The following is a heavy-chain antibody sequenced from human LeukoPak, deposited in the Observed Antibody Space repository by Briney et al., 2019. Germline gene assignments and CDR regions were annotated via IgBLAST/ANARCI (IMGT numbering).Heavy chain of an antibody. D-gene: IGHD4-17*01. V-gene: IGHV3-30*18. CDR1: GFTFSNYG. CDR3: AKGRQGDYGDFDSPDY. J-gene: IGHJ4*02. CDR2: MSYDGGNK. Sequence: GRSLRLSCAASGFTFSNYGMHWVRQAPGKGLEWVAVMSYDGGNKYYADSVKGRFSISRDNSKNTLYLQMNSLRTEDTAVYYCAKGRQGDYGDFDSPDYWGQGTLVTVSS.